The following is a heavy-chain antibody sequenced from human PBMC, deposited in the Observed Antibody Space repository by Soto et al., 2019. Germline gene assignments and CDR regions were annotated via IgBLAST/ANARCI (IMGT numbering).Heavy chain of an antibody. J-gene: IGHJ6*02. CDR2: IDTAGTT. D-gene: IGHD6-19*01. CDR1: GGSMSSFY. Sequence: QVQLQESGPGLVKPSETLSLTCTVSGGSMSSFYWSCVLQPAGQGLEWIGRIDTAGTTNYSTSLRSRVTISVDTSKRQISLHLTSVTAADTAVYYCDSGSSGSSRYSLAAWGQGNTVNVSS. V-gene: IGHV4-4*07. CDR3: DSGSSGSSRYSLAA.